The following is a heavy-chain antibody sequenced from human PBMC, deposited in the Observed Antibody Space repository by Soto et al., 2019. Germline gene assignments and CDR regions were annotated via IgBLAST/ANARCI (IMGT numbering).Heavy chain of an antibody. CDR2: VYLSGHT. CDR1: GYSVTSGSY. Sequence: ASETLSLTCTVSGYSVTSGSYWGWFRQPPEKGLEWIGSVYLSGHTYHNPSLMSRVTISIDTSKNQFSLKLTSVTAADTAVYYCAKDGGGSYWSGLFDCWGKGTLVTVSS. CDR3: AKDGGGSYWSGLFDC. D-gene: IGHD1-26*01. J-gene: IGHJ4*02. V-gene: IGHV4-38-2*02.